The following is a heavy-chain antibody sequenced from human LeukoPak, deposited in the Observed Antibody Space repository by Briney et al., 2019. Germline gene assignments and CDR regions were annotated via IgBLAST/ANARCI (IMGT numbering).Heavy chain of an antibody. CDR3: ARKVVTDFDY. CDR1: GGSFSGYY. D-gene: IGHD4-23*01. CDR2: INHSGST. V-gene: IGHV4-34*01. Sequence: SETLSLTCAVYGGSFSGYYWSWIRQPPGKGLEWIGEINHSGSTNYNPSLKSRVTISVDTSKNQFSLKLSSATAADTAVYYCARKVVTDFDYWGQGTLVTVSS. J-gene: IGHJ4*02.